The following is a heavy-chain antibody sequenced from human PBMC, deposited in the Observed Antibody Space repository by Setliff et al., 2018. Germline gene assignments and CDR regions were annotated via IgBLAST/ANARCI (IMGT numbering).Heavy chain of an antibody. CDR3: VRDLGQWALDF. CDR2: TIPLFGTT. CDR1: GGTFSNYG. Sequence: SVKVSCKASGGTFSNYGVSWVRQAPGQGLEWMGGTIPLFGTTDYAQKFQGRVTMTKDTSTSTAYMELRSLRPDDTAVYYCVRDLGQWALDFWGQGTLVTISS. V-gene: IGHV1-69*05. D-gene: IGHD1-26*01. J-gene: IGHJ4*02.